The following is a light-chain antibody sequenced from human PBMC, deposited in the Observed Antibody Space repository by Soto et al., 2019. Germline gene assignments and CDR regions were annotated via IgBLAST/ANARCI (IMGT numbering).Light chain of an antibody. V-gene: IGKV1-9*01. CDR1: QALSNY. J-gene: IGKJ4*01. CDR3: QQLSRYPLT. CDR2: SAS. Sequence: IHCTQSLYVLSACFGHPVKNTLRASQALSNYLAWYQQKPGKAPDLLIYSASTLQSEVPSRFSGSGSETEFSLTIRALQPEDFATYYCQQLSRYPLTFGGGTKVDI.